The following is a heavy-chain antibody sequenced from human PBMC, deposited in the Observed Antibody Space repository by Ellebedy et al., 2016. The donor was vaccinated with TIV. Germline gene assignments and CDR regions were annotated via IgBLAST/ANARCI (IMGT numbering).Heavy chain of an antibody. Sequence: GESLKISCAASGFTVSNNYMSWVRQAPGKGLEWVANIKQDGSEKYYVDSVKGRFTISRDNAKNSLYLQMNSLRAEDTAVYYCARGYASPNYWGQGTLVTVSS. V-gene: IGHV3-7*01. CDR2: IKQDGSEK. CDR3: ARGYASPNY. J-gene: IGHJ4*02. D-gene: IGHD2-8*01. CDR1: GFTVSNNY.